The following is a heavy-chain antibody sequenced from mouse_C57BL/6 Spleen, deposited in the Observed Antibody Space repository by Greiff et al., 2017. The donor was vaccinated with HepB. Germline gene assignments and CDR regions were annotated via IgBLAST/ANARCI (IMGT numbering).Heavy chain of an antibody. V-gene: IGHV1-52*01. CDR3: ARRAAQAHYAMDY. Sequence: VQRQKQGAELGRPGAAVKRSRKASGDTFNSEGREGGKQRPIQGLEWIGNIDPSDSETHYNQKFKDKATLTVDKSSSTAYMQLSSLTSEDSAVYYSARRAAQAHYAMDYWGQGTSVTVSS. CDR2: IDPSDSET. CDR1: GDTFNSEG. D-gene: IGHD3-2*02. J-gene: IGHJ4*01.